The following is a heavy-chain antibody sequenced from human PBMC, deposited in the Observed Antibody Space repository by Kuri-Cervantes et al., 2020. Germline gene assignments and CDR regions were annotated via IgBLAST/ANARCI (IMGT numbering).Heavy chain of an antibody. CDR2: ISYDGSNK. D-gene: IGHD6-13*01. CDR3: ARDHSRNQLDY. J-gene: IGHJ4*02. V-gene: IGHV3-30-3*01. CDR1: GFTFSSYA. Sequence: GESLKISCAASGFTFSSYAMHWVRQAPGKGLEWVAVISYDGSNKYYADSVKGRFTISRDNAKNSLYLQMNSLRAEDTALYYCARDHSRNQLDYWGQGTLVTVSS.